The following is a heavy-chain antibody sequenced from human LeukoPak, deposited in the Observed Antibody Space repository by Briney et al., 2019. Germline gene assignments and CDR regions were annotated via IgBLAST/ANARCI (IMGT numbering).Heavy chain of an antibody. CDR1: GFTFSSYA. J-gene: IGHJ6*03. CDR2: ISSSGSTI. D-gene: IGHD1-14*01. CDR3: AREGTGAYYYYYMDV. V-gene: IGHV3-48*03. Sequence: GGSLRLSCAASGFTFSSYAMNWARPAPGKGLEWVSYISSSGSTIYYADSVKGRFTISRDNAKNTLYLQMNSLRAEDTAVYYCAREGTGAYYYYYMDVWGKGTTVSVSS.